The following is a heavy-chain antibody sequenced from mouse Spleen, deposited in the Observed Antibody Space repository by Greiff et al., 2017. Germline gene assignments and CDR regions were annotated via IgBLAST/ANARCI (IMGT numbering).Heavy chain of an antibody. D-gene: IGHD1-3*01. CDR2: INPADSYT. CDR3: TRSGNYYFDY. Sequence: QVQLQQPGAELVRPGASLKLSCKASGYTFTSYGINWVKQTPGQGLEWIGNINPADSYTNYNQKFKDKATLTVDKSSSTAYMQLSSPTSEDSAVYYCTRSGNYYFDYWGQGTTLTVSS. CDR1: GYTFTSYG. J-gene: IGHJ2*01. V-gene: IGHV1-69*02.